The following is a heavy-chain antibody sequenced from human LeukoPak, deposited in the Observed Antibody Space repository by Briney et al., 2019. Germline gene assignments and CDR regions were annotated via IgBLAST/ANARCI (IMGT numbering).Heavy chain of an antibody. D-gene: IGHD6-13*01. CDR1: GGTFSSYA. CDR2: IIPILGIA. CDR3: AREGLKSSSWIFDAFDI. Sequence: GASVKVSCKASGGTFSSYAISWVRQAPGQGLEWMGRIIPILGIANYAQKFQGRVTITADESTSTAYMELSSLRSEDMAVYYCAREGLKSSSWIFDAFDIWGQGTMVTVSS. J-gene: IGHJ3*02. V-gene: IGHV1-69*04.